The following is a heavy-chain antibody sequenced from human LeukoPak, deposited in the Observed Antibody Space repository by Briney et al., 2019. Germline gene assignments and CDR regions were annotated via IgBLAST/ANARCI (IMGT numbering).Heavy chain of an antibody. CDR3: ARDGRIAAGDTRMLDC. D-gene: IGHD6-25*01. V-gene: IGHV3-74*03. CDR2: VNSDGIST. Sequence: QPGGSLRLSCAASGFTFSDYWIHWVRQAPGKGLVWVSRVNSDGISTEYADSVRGRFTISRDNAKNTLYLEMNSLRAEDTAVYFCARDGRIAAGDTRMLDCWGQGTLVTVAS. J-gene: IGHJ4*02. CDR1: GFTFSDYW.